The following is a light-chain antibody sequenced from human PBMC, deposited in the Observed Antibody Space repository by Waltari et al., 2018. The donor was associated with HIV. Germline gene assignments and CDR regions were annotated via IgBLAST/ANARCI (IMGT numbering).Light chain of an antibody. CDR2: AAS. CDR3: QQSNSFPSFT. Sequence: DIQMTQSPSSVSASLGDRVTITCRASHNGNWLVWYQLKKGKAPKLLIYAASTLRSGVPSRISGSMSGTNYTLTNNSLQPEEFATYYCQQSNSFPSFTFGGGTKVELK. V-gene: IGKV1-12*02. J-gene: IGKJ4*01. CDR1: HNGNW.